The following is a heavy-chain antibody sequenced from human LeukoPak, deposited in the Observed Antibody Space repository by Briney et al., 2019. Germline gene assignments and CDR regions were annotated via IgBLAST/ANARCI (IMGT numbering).Heavy chain of an antibody. D-gene: IGHD6-25*01. V-gene: IGHV4-34*01. J-gene: IGHJ4*02. CDR2: INPSGRT. Sequence: SETLSLTCAVYGGSFNGYYWNWIRQPPGKGLEWIGEINPSGRTNYSPSLKSRVTMSVDTSKNQLSLKLSSVTAADTAVYYCARLEWGSGGSGSFDYWGQGTLVTVSS. CDR1: GGSFNGYY. CDR3: ARLEWGSGGSGSFDY.